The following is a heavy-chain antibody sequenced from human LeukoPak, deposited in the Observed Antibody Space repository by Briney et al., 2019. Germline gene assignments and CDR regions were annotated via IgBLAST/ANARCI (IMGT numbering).Heavy chain of an antibody. CDR3: ARSEYYDSSGYDY. D-gene: IGHD3-22*01. Sequence: ASVTVSCKASGYTFTSYAMHWVRQAPGQRLEWMGWINAGNGNTKYSQEFQGRVTITRDTSASTAYMELSSLRSEDMAVYYCARSEYYDSSGYDYWGQGTLVTVSS. CDR2: INAGNGNT. CDR1: GYTFTSYA. J-gene: IGHJ4*02. V-gene: IGHV1-3*03.